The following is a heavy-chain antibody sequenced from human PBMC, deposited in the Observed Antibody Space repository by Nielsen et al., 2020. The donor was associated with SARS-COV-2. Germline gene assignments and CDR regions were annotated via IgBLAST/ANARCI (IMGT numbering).Heavy chain of an antibody. V-gene: IGHV4-31*02. CDR3: ARDPTFDI. J-gene: IGHJ3*02. CDR1: GGSIRSYY. CDR2: IYYSGST. Sequence: SETLSLTCTVSGGSIRSYYWSWIRQHPGKGLEWIGYIYYSGSTYYNPSLKSRVTISVYTSKNQFSLKLSSVTAADTAVYYCARDPTFDIWGQGTMVTVSS.